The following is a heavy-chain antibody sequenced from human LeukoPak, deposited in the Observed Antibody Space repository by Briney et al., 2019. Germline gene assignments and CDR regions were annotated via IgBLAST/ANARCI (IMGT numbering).Heavy chain of an antibody. CDR1: GYGFISYY. D-gene: IGHD3-10*01. V-gene: IGHV1-46*01. J-gene: IGHJ4*02. Sequence: ASVKVSCKASGYGFISYYIHWVRQAPGQGLEWMGIINPGDGSTTYAQKFQGRVTMTRDTSTTTVYMELSSLRSDDTAVYYCVRDDYGSGSYYNLAYWGQGALVTVSS. CDR2: INPGDGST. CDR3: VRDDYGSGSYYNLAY.